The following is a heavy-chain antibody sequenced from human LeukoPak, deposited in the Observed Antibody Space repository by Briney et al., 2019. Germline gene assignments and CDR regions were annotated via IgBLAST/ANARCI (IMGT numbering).Heavy chain of an antibody. J-gene: IGHJ4*02. CDR1: GSTFPTYC. CDR2: IYPGDSDT. Sequence: GESLNSSFKGSGSTFPTYCIGWVRQMPGKGLEWMGIIYPGDSDTRYSPSFQGQVTISADKSISTAYLQWSSLKASDTAMYYCARGGIPGGNYYREHFDYWGQARLVTVSS. V-gene: IGHV5-51*01. D-gene: IGHD1-26*01. CDR3: ARGGIPGGNYYREHFDY.